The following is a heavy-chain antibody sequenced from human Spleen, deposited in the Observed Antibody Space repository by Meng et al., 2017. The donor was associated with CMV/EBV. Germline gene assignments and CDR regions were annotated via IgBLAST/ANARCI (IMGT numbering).Heavy chain of an antibody. CDR1: GYVFTSYD. D-gene: IGHD3-3*01. J-gene: IGHJ4*02. V-gene: IGHV1-18*01. Sequence: ASVKVSCKTSGYVFTSYDINWVRQAPGQGLEWIGWISVYKGDTNYAQQVQGRVTLTTDTSTRTAYLELRSLRSDDTAVYFCARPRDDFWGGNRLLTSYYFDYWGQGTLVTVSS. CDR2: ISVYKGDT. CDR3: ARPRDDFWGGNRLLTSYYFDY.